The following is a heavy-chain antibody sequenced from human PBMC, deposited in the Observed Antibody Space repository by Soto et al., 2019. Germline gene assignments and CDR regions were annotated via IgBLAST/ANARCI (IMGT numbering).Heavy chain of an antibody. CDR1: GFTFSSYA. V-gene: IGHV3-23*01. CDR2: ITGSGDST. Sequence: EVQLLESGGGLVQPGGSLRLPCAASGFTFSSYAMSWVRQAPGKGLEWVSAITGSGDSTYYADSVKGRFTVSRDNSKNTLYLQMNSLRAEDTAVYYYAKVFVFTIREGFDYWGLGTLVTVSS. J-gene: IGHJ4*02. CDR3: AKVFVFTIREGFDY. D-gene: IGHD3-3*01.